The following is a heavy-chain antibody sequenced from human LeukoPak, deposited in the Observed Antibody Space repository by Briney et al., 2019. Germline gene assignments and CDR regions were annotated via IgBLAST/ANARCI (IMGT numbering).Heavy chain of an antibody. CDR3: ARDHGMITFGGVIVPEYYFDY. D-gene: IGHD3-16*02. CDR2: IKQDGSEK. Sequence: GGSLRLSCAASGFTFSSYWMSWVRQAPGKGLEWVANIKQDGSEKYYVDSVKGRFTISRDNAKNSLYLQMNSLRAEDTAVYYCARDHGMITFGGVIVPEYYFDYWGQGTLVTVSS. CDR1: GFTFSSYW. J-gene: IGHJ4*02. V-gene: IGHV3-7*01.